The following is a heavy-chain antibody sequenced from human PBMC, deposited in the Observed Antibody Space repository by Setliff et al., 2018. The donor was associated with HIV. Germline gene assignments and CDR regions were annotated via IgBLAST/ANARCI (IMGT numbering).Heavy chain of an antibody. V-gene: IGHV4-59*01. CDR2: IYYSGST. J-gene: IGHJ6*03. Sequence: SETLSLTCTVSGGSISSYYWSWIRQPPGKGLEWIGYIYYSGSTNYNPSLKSRVTISVDTSKNQFSLKLSSVTAEDSAVYYCAREEGPIYYFYYMDVWGKGTTVTVSS. D-gene: IGHD3-3*02. CDR3: AREEGPIYYFYYMDV. CDR1: GGSISSYY.